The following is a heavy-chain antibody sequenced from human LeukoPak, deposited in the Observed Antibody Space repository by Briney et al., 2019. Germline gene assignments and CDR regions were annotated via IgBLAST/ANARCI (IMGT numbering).Heavy chain of an antibody. J-gene: IGHJ4*02. CDR3: ARVPVYSSGWYLDY. CDR2: INHCGST. D-gene: IGHD6-19*01. Sequence: SETLSPTCAVYGGSFSGYYWSWIRQPPGKGLEWIGEINHCGSTNYNPSLKSRVTISVDTSKNQFSLKLSSVTAADTAVYYCARVPVYSSGWYLDYWGQGTLVTVSS. V-gene: IGHV4-34*01. CDR1: GGSFSGYY.